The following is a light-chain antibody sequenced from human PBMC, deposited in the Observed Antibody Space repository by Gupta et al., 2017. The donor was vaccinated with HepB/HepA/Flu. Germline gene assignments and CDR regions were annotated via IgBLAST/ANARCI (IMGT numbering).Light chain of an antibody. J-gene: IGKJ3*01. CDR3: QQDDNLPFT. CDR1: EDISYY. Sequence: DTQMTQSPSSLSASVGDRVTLTCQASEDISYYLNWYQHKPGEAPSLVIYDTSKLETGVSSRFNGSGSGTDFTLTISNLEPEDFATYYCQQDDNLPFTFGHGTKIDIK. V-gene: IGKV1-33*01. CDR2: DTS.